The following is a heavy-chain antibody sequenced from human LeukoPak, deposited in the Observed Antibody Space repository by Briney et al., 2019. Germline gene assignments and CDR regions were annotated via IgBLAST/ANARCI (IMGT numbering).Heavy chain of an antibody. D-gene: IGHD3-3*01. V-gene: IGHV3-23*01. J-gene: IGHJ4*02. CDR2: IGGSSGST. CDR3: ARDPGVVASYYLDY. Sequence: PGGSLRLSCAASGFTFSSHAMAWVRQAPGKGLEWVSAIGGSSGSTYYADSVKGRFTISRDNSKNTVYLQMNNLRADDTAVYYCARDPGVVASYYLDYWGQGTLVTVSS. CDR1: GFTFSSHA.